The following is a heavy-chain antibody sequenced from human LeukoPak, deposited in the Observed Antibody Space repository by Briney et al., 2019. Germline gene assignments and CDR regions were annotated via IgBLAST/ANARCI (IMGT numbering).Heavy chain of an antibody. CDR3: AKDQITMIVEPGDY. Sequence: GGSLRLSCAASGFTFSTYAMSWVRQAPGKGLEWVSAISGSGDNTYYADSVKGRFTISRDNSKNTLYLQMNSLRAEDTAVYYCAKDQITMIVEPGDYWGQGTLVTVSS. V-gene: IGHV3-23*01. CDR1: GFTFSTYA. J-gene: IGHJ4*02. D-gene: IGHD3-22*01. CDR2: ISGSGDNT.